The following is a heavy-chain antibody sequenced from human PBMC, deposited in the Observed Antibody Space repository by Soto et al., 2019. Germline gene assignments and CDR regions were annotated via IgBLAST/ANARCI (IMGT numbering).Heavy chain of an antibody. V-gene: IGHV4-34*01. CDR2: INHSGST. J-gene: IGHJ4*02. Sequence: PSETLSLTCAVYGGSFSGYYWSWIRQPPGKGLEWIGEINHSGSTNYNPSLKSRVTISVDTSKNQFSLKLSSVTAADTAVYYCARGDPYNSGWYRYFDYWGQGTLVTVSS. D-gene: IGHD6-19*01. CDR1: GGSFSGYY. CDR3: ARGDPYNSGWYRYFDY.